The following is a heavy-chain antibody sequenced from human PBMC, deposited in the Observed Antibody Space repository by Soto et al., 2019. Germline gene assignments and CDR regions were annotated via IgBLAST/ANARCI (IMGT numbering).Heavy chain of an antibody. Sequence: QLQLQESGSGLVKPSQTLSLTCAVSGGSISSGGYSWSWIRQPPGKGLEWIGYIYHNGRTYYNPSFKSRVTISVDRSKNQFSLKLSSVTAADKAVYYCARGNVVPLDYWGQGTLVTVSS. J-gene: IGHJ4*02. CDR3: ARGNVVPLDY. D-gene: IGHD2-21*01. CDR2: IYHNGRT. V-gene: IGHV4-30-2*01. CDR1: GGSISSGGYS.